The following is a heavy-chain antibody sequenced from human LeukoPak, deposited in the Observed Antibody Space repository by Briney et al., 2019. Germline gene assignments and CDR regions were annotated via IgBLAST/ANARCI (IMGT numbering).Heavy chain of an antibody. CDR2: ISSSGSTI. CDR1: GFTFSSYE. Sequence: GGSLRLSCAASGFTFSSYEMNWVRQAPGKGLEWVSYISSSGSTIYYADSVKGRFTISRDNAKNSLYLQMNSLRAEDTADYYCARDPLPYYDILTGYYSQPHYFDYWGQGTLVTVSS. D-gene: IGHD3-9*01. CDR3: ARDPLPYYDILTGYYSQPHYFDY. J-gene: IGHJ4*02. V-gene: IGHV3-48*03.